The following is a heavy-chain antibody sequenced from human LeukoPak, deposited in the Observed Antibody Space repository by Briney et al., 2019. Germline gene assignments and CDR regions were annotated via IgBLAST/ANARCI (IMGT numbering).Heavy chain of an antibody. V-gene: IGHV3-30*02. Sequence: PGGSLRLSCATSGFTFSRYGMHWVRQAPGKGLEWVAFIRYDANKKYYADSVKGRFTISRDNSMNTLYLQMNSLRAEDTAVYYCAKGEAAAVDLYYHYYMDVWGKGSTVTVSS. CDR3: AKGEAAAVDLYYHYYMDV. J-gene: IGHJ6*03. CDR2: IRYDANKK. CDR1: GFTFSRYG. D-gene: IGHD6-13*01.